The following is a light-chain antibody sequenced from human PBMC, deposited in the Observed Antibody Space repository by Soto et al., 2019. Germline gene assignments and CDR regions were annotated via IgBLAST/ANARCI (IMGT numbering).Light chain of an antibody. J-gene: IGLJ1*01. CDR1: SSDVGTYNY. V-gene: IGLV2-11*01. Sequence: QSALTLPRSVSGSLGQSVTISCTGTSSDVGTYNYVSWYQQHPGKAPKVMIYDVSERPSGVPDRFSGSKSGNTASLTISGLQAEDEADYYCCSYAGSPRYVLGTGTKLTVL. CDR3: CSYAGSPRYV. CDR2: DVS.